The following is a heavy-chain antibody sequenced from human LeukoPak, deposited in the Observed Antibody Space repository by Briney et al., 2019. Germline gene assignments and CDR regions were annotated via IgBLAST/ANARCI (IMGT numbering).Heavy chain of an antibody. D-gene: IGHD1-26*01. CDR2: IYSGGST. J-gene: IGHJ4*02. V-gene: IGHV3-53*01. Sequence: PGGSLRLSCAASGFTVSSNYMSWVCQAPGKGLEWVSVIYSGGSTYYADSVKGRLTISRDNSKNTLYLQMNSLRAEDTAVYYCARAPSRRGGSDYWGQGTLVTVSS. CDR3: ARAPSRRGGSDY. CDR1: GFTVSSNY.